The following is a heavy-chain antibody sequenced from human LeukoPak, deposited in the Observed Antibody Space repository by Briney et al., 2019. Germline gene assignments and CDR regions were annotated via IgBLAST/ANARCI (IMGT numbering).Heavy chain of an antibody. CDR3: ASGWGDYDEDFDY. J-gene: IGHJ4*02. V-gene: IGHV3-21*04. D-gene: IGHD4-17*01. Sequence: PGGSLRLSCAASGFTFSSYSMNWVRQAPGKGLEWVSSISSSSSYIYYADSVKGRFTISRDNAENSLYLQMNSLRAEDTAVYYCASGWGDYDEDFDYWGQGTLVTVSS. CDR2: ISSSSSYI. CDR1: GFTFSSYS.